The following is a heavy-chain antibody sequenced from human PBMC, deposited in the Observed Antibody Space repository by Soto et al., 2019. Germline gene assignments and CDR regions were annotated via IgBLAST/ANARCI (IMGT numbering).Heavy chain of an antibody. CDR2: IHHSGST. D-gene: IGHD5-12*01. V-gene: IGHV4-38-2*01. CDR1: GYPISSGYY. Sequence: SETLSLTCAVSGYPISSGYYWGWIRQPPGKGLEWIGIIHHSGSTYYNPSLRSRITISVDTSKNQFSLKMPSVTAADTAVYYCARSSGYVPGGYWGQGILVTVS. CDR3: ARSSGYVPGGY. J-gene: IGHJ4*02.